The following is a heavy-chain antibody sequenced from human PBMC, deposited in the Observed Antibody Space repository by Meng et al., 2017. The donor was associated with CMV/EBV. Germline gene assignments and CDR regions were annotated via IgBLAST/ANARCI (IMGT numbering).Heavy chain of an antibody. V-gene: IGHV4-31*03. CDR2: IYYSGST. CDR3: ARKGPPWAYEY. Sequence: LRLSCTVSGGSISSGGYYWSWIRQHPGKGLEWIGYIYYSGSTYYNPSLKSRVTISVDTSKNQFSLKLSSVTAADTAVYYCARKGPPWAYEYWGQGTLVTVSS. CDR1: GGSISSGGYY. J-gene: IGHJ4*02. D-gene: IGHD2-21*01.